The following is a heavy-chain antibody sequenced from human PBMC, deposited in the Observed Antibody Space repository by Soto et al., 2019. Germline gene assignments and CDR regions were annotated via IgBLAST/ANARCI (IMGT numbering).Heavy chain of an antibody. V-gene: IGHV4-59*01. CDR1: GGSISSYY. CDR3: ARFRYPVDPYPDY. CDR2: IYYNGSP. Sequence: ASETLSLTCTVSGGSISSYYWSWIRQPPGKGLEWIGYIYYNGSPNYNPSLKSRVTLSVDTSKNHFSLQLNSVTAADTAVYYCARFRYPVDPYPDYWGQGTLVTVSS. J-gene: IGHJ4*02. D-gene: IGHD3-16*02.